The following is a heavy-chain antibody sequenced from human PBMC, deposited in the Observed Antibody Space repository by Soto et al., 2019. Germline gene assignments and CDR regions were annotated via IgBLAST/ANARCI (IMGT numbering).Heavy chain of an antibody. V-gene: IGHV4-59*01. CDR3: ARGKIAAASVAVGI. D-gene: IGHD6-13*01. CDR2: IYYSGST. J-gene: IGHJ3*02. CDR1: GGSISSYY. Sequence: QVQLQESGPGLVNPSETLSLTCTVSGGSISSYYWCWIRQPPGKGLEWIGYIYYSGSTNYNPSLNDRVTISVDTSKHQYSLKLNAVTAAGTAVYYCARGKIAAASVAVGIWGQGTIVT.